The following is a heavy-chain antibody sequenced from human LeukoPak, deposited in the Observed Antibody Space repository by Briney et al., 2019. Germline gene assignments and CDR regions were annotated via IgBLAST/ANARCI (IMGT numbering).Heavy chain of an antibody. J-gene: IGHJ4*02. CDR3: ARIYCSGGSCYNSADFYYFDY. D-gene: IGHD2-15*01. CDR2: INPSGGST. Sequence: ASVKVSCKASGYTFTSYYMHWVRQAPGRGLEWMGIINPSGGSTSYAQKFQGRVTMTRDTSTSTVYMELSSLRSEDTAVYYCARIYCSGGSCYNSADFYYFDYWGQGTLVTVSS. CDR1: GYTFTSYY. V-gene: IGHV1-46*01.